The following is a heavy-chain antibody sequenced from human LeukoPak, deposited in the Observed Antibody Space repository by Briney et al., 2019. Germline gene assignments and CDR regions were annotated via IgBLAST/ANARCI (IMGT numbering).Heavy chain of an antibody. Sequence: GGSLRLSCAASGFTFSSYGMSWVRQAPGKGLEWVSAIGGRDGSTYYADSVKGGFTISRDNSKNTLYVQMNSLRAEDTAVYYCAKGHYYGSGSLDYWGQGTLVTVSS. CDR3: AKGHYYGSGSLDY. CDR1: GFTFSSYG. J-gene: IGHJ4*02. V-gene: IGHV3-23*01. CDR2: IGGRDGST. D-gene: IGHD3-10*01.